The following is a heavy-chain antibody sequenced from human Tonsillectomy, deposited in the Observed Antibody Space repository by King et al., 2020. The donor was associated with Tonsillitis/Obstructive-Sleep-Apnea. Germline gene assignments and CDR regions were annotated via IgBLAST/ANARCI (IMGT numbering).Heavy chain of an antibody. CDR3: AKEGNWNYFYYNTMDV. V-gene: IGHV3-9*01. CDR1: GFTFDDYA. CDR2: ISWNSDTI. Sequence: VQLVESGGGLVQPGGSLRLSCAASGFTFDDYAMHWVRQPPGKGLEWVSGISWNSDTIDYADSVRGRFTISRDNAKNSLYLQMNSLMTEDTALYYCAKEGNWNYFYYNTMDVWGKGTTVTVSS. J-gene: IGHJ6*03. D-gene: IGHD1-20*01.